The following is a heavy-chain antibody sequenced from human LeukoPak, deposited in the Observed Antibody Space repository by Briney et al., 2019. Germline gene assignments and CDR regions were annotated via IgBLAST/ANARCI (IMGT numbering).Heavy chain of an antibody. J-gene: IGHJ4*02. CDR3: AKKRLVRGVMDY. CDR1: GFTFSSYA. CDR2: ISGSGGST. Sequence: GGSLRLSCAASGFTFSSYAMSWVRQAPGKGLEWVSAISGSGGSTYYADSVKGRFTISRDNSKNTLYLQTNSLRAEDTAVYYCAKKRLVRGVMDYWGQGTLVTVSS. D-gene: IGHD3-10*01. V-gene: IGHV3-23*01.